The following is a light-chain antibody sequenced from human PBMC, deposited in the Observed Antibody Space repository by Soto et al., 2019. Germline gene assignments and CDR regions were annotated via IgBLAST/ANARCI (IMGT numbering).Light chain of an antibody. CDR3: QQYENLPYT. CDR1: LDIRNY. CDR2: DTS. Sequence: DIQLTQSPPSLSASVGDRVSITCQAILDIRNYLNWYQHKPGRAPKLLIYDTSNLETGVTSRFGGRASGTNCSFIITGLQPEDVATYYCQQYENLPYTFGQGTQLEI. V-gene: IGKV1-33*01. J-gene: IGKJ2*01.